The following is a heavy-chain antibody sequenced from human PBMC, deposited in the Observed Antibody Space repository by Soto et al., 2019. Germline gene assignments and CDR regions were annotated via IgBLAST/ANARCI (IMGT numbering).Heavy chain of an antibody. CDR1: DASITSGAYY. Sequence: LSLPCSVSDASITSGAYYRTWIRKHPGKGLEWIGYFYYTGITYYNPSLKSRVTISVDTSKNQFSLMLSAVTGADTAVYYCANRGGKALAGYYNYWGHGTLVTVSS. CDR3: ANRGGKALAGYYNY. J-gene: IGHJ4*01. D-gene: IGHD3-9*01. V-gene: IGHV4-31*03. CDR2: FYYTGIT.